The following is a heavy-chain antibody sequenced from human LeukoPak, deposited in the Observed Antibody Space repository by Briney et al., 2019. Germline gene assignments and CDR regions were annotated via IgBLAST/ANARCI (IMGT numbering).Heavy chain of an antibody. V-gene: IGHV3-23*01. CDR1: GFTFSSYA. J-gene: IGHJ4*02. CDR3: AKLHDYGDYYFDY. CDR2: ISGSGGST. Sequence: GGSLRLSCAASGFTFSSYAMSWVRQAPGKGLEWVSAISGSGGSTYYADSVKGRFTISKDNSKNTLYLQMNSLRAEDTAVYYCAKLHDYGDYYFDYWGQGTLVTVSS. D-gene: IGHD4-17*01.